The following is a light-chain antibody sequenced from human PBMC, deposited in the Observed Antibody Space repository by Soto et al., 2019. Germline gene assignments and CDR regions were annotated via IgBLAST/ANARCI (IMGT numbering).Light chain of an antibody. Sequence: EIVLTHSPATLSVSPGERATLSCRASQSVGSNLAWYQQRSCQPPRLLIYDASTTASDIPARFSGGGSGTEFTLTISSLQTEDFAVYYGQHYNNWPYTFGQGTKLQIK. V-gene: IGKV3-15*01. CDR2: DAS. CDR3: QHYNNWPYT. CDR1: QSVGSN. J-gene: IGKJ2*01.